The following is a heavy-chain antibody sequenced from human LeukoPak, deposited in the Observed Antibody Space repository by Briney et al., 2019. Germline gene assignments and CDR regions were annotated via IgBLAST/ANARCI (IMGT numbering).Heavy chain of an antibody. D-gene: IGHD3-10*01. CDR2: INHSGST. CDR1: GGSFSGYY. V-gene: IGHV4-34*01. CDR3: ARVVVGEARGYFDY. J-gene: IGHJ4*02. Sequence: SSETLSLTCAVYGGSFSGYYWSWIRQPPGRGLEWLGEINHSGSTNYNPSLKSQVTISVDTSKNQFSLKLSSVTAADTAVYYCARVVVGEARGYFDYWGQGTLVTVSS.